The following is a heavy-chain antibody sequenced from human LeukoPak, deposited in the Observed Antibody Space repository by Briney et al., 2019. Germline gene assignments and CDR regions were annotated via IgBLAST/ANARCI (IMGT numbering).Heavy chain of an antibody. CDR1: GGSISSYY. Sequence: PSETLSLTCTVSGGSISSYYWSWIRQPAGKGLEWIGRIYTSGSTNYNPSLKSRVTMSVDTSKNQFSLKLSSVTAADTAVYYCARGGIRIQLWSSSNDAFDIWGQGTMVTVSS. CDR3: ARGGIRIQLWSSSNDAFDI. D-gene: IGHD5-18*01. CDR2: IYTSGST. J-gene: IGHJ3*02. V-gene: IGHV4-4*07.